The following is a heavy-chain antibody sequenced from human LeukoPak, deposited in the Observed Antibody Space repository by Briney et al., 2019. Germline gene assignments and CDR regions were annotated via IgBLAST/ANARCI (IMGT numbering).Heavy chain of an antibody. CDR2: ISYDVSNK. J-gene: IGHJ4*02. CDR1: GFTLSSYG. D-gene: IGHD3-22*01. V-gene: IGHV3-30*03. CDR3: ARADYYDSSGYSYYFDY. Sequence: TGGSLRLSCAASGFTLSSYGMHWVRQAPGQGLEWVSVISYDVSNKYYADSVKGRFTISRDNSKNTVYLQMNSLRPEDTAVYYCARADYYDSSGYSYYFDYWGQGTLVTVSS.